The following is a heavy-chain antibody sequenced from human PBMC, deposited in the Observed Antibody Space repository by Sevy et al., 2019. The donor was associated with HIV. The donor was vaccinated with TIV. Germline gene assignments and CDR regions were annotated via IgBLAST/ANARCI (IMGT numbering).Heavy chain of an antibody. CDR3: ARDFGPRVVQGPVGYYYGMDV. V-gene: IGHV3-30-3*01. CDR2: ISYDGSNK. Sequence: AGGSLILSCAASGFTFSSYAMHWVRQAPGKGLEWVAVISYDGSNKYYADSVKGRFTISRDNSKNTLYLQMNSLRAEDTAVYYCARDFGPRVVQGPVGYYYGMDVWGQGTTVTVSS. J-gene: IGHJ6*02. CDR1: GFTFSSYA. D-gene: IGHD2-2*01.